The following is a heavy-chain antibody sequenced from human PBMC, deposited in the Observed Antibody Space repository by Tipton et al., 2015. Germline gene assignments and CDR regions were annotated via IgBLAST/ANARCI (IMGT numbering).Heavy chain of an antibody. J-gene: IGHJ2*01. CDR2: ISYNGST. D-gene: IGHD4-11*01. CDR1: VGSITTGDYY. CDR3: ARTDYSDDWYFDL. V-gene: IGHV4-30-4*01. Sequence: LRLSCTVSVGSITTGDYYWSWIRQPPGKGLEWIGHISYNGSTCCTPSLKSRLTTSIDTSKNQFSLKVDSVTAADTAVYYCARTDYSDDWYFDLWGRGTLVTVSA.